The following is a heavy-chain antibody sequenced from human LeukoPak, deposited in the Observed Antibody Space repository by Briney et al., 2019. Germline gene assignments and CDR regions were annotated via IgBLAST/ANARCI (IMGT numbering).Heavy chain of an antibody. V-gene: IGHV4-61*09. CDR2: IYTSGST. Sequence: KPSQTLSLTCTVSGGSISSGSYYWSWIRQPAGKGPEWIGHIYTSGSTNSNPSLKSRVTISLDTSKNQFSLKLSSVTAADTAVYYCARDLGGTTGKFDYWGQGTLVTVSS. J-gene: IGHJ4*02. CDR1: GGSISSGSYY. D-gene: IGHD1-7*01. CDR3: ARDLGGTTGKFDY.